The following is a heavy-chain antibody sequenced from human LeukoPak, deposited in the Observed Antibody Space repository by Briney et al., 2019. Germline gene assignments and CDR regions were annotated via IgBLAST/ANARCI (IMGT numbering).Heavy chain of an antibody. Sequence: ASVKVSCKASGGTFSSYAINWVRQAPGQGLEWMGGITPMFGTAKYAQKFQGRVTITADESTSTAYMELSSLRSEDTAVYYCARDSSEFRSLIFHWGQGTLVTVSS. CDR3: ARDSSEFRSLIFH. CDR2: ITPMFGTA. CDR1: GGTFSSYA. D-gene: IGHD3-10*01. V-gene: IGHV1-69*13. J-gene: IGHJ1*01.